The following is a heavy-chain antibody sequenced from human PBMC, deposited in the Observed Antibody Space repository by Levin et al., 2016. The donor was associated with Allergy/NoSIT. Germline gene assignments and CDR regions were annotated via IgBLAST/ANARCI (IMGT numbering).Heavy chain of an antibody. Sequence: GESLKISCAASGFSFSSYAMSWVRQAPGKGLEWVSGISGSGGNPNYADSVKGRFTISRDNSKNTLYLQMNSLRAEDTAVYYCAKGRMMYALGGTQFDSWGQGTLVTVSS. D-gene: IGHD2-8*01. CDR2: ISGSGGNP. V-gene: IGHV3-23*01. CDR3: AKGRMMYALGGTQFDS. CDR1: GFSFSSYA. J-gene: IGHJ4*02.